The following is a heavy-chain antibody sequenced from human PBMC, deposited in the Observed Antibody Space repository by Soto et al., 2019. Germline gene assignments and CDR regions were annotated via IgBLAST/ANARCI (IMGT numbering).Heavy chain of an antibody. V-gene: IGHV5-51*01. Sequence: GESLKISCKGSGYSFTSYWIGWVRQMPGKGLEWMGIIYPGDSDTRYSPSFQGQVTISADKSISTAYLQWSSLKASDTAMYYCARLKRDGYNYSPLYYFDYWGQGTLVTVSS. D-gene: IGHD5-12*01. J-gene: IGHJ4*02. CDR3: ARLKRDGYNYSPLYYFDY. CDR1: GYSFTSYW. CDR2: IYPGDSDT.